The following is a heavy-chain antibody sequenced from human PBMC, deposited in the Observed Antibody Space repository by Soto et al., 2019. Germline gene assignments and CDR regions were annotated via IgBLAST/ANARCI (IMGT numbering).Heavy chain of an antibody. CDR1: GGSFSGYY. J-gene: IGHJ4*02. V-gene: IGHV4-34*01. D-gene: IGHD2-15*01. Sequence: SETLSLTCAVYGGSFSGYYWSWIRQPPGKGLEWIGEINHSGSTNYNPSLKSRVTTSVDTSKNQFSLKLSSVTAADTAVYYCARQIRLVAATSYFDYWGQGTLVTVSS. CDR3: ARQIRLVAATSYFDY. CDR2: INHSGST.